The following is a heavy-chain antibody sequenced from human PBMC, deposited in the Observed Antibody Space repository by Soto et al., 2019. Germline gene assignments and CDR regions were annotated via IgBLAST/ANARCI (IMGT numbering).Heavy chain of an antibody. CDR1: GGSFRGFY. J-gene: IGHJ4*02. Sequence: SETLSLTCAVSGGSFRGFYWTWIRQSPGKGLEWLGDINHDGITNYNPSLKSRVSRPVVTSKSQFSLKLSSVTAADTAVYYCSRAHDVWGGRQQPIDSWGQGTLVTVSS. CDR3: SRAHDVWGGRQQPIDS. D-gene: IGHD2-15*01. CDR2: INHDGIT. V-gene: IGHV4-34*01.